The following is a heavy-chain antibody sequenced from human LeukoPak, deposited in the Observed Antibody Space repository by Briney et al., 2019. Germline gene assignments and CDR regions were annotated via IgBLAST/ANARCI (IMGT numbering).Heavy chain of an antibody. CDR3: ASPAPRGSYYFDY. CDR2: ISSNGGNT. Sequence: GGSLRLSCAASGFTFSNYAMHWVRQAPGKGLEYVSAISSNGGNTYYANSVKGRFTISRDNSKNTLYLQMNSLRAEDTAVYYCASPAPRGSYYFDYWGQGTLVTVSS. V-gene: IGHV3-64*01. CDR1: GFTFSNYA. J-gene: IGHJ4*02. D-gene: IGHD1-26*01.